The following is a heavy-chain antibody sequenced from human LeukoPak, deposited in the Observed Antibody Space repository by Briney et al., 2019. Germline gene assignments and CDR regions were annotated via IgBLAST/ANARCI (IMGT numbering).Heavy chain of an antibody. CDR2: MNPNSGNT. Sequence: ASVKVSCKASGGTFSSYAMHWVRQAPGQGLEWMGWMNPNSGNTGYAQKFQGRVTMTRNTSISTAYMELSSLRSEDTAVYYCASWGYSSGWWRNPIDYWGQGTLVTVSS. CDR1: GGTFSSYA. CDR3: ASWGYSSGWWRNPIDY. J-gene: IGHJ4*02. V-gene: IGHV1-8*02. D-gene: IGHD6-19*01.